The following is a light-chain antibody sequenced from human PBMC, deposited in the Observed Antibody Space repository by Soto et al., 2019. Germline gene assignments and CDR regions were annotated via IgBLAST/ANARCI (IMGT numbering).Light chain of an antibody. V-gene: IGLV6-57*04. CDR2: ENN. Sequence: NFMLTQPHSVSESPGKTLSISCTRSSGSIANNYVQWYQQRPGSAPTTVIYENNQRLSGVPDRFSGSTDGSSNSASLTISGLQADDEAVYYCQSYDSGLTGSVFGGGTKLTVL. J-gene: IGLJ2*01. CDR1: SGSIANNY. CDR3: QSYDSGLTGSV.